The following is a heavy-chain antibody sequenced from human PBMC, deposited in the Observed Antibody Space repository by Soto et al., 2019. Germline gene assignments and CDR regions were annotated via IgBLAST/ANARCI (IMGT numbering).Heavy chain of an antibody. D-gene: IGHD3-3*01. CDR1: GGSFSGYS. V-gene: IGHV4-34*01. CDR2: INHSGTT. J-gene: IGHJ6*02. Sequence: PSETLSLTCAVYGGSFSGYSWTWLRQPPGKGLEWIGEINHSGTTDYNPALKSRVTMSADTSKNQFSLRMTSVTAADTAVYYCARPRFDSWSHIYYGLDVWRQGTTVTVSS. CDR3: ARPRFDSWSHIYYGLDV.